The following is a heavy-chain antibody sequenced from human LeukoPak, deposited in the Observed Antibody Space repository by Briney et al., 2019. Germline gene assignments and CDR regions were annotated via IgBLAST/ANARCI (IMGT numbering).Heavy chain of an antibody. V-gene: IGHV3-11*06. J-gene: IGHJ4*02. CDR2: ISGSNTYT. Sequence: GGSLRLSCAASGFTFSDYYMTWIRQAPGKGLEWVSFISGSNTYTNYADSVKGRFTISGDNAKSSLYLQMNSLRAEDTAVYYCARDQYGTRLDWGQGTLVTVSS. CDR3: ARDQYGTRLD. D-gene: IGHD1-1*01. CDR1: GFTFSDYY.